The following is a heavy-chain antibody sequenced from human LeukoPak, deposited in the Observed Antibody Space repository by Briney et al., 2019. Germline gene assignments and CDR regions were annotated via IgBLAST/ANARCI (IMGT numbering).Heavy chain of an antibody. CDR3: AGIGVVVPVGSLGHAFDI. D-gene: IGHD2-2*01. CDR2: ISSSGTTK. J-gene: IGHJ3*02. CDR1: GFSFSSYE. Sequence: GGSLRLSCAASGFSFSSYEMNWVRQAPAKGLEWVSYISSSGTTKYYGDSVKGRFTISRDNAKKSLYLQMNSLRAEDTAVYYCAGIGVVVPVGSLGHAFDIWGQGTMVTVSS. V-gene: IGHV3-48*03.